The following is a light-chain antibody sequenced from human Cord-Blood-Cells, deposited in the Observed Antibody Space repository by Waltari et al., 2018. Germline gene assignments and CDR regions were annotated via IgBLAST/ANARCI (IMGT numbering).Light chain of an antibody. Sequence: QSALTQPASVSGSPGQSITISCTGTSSDVGGYNYVSWYQQHPGKAPKLMIYDVSNRPTAVSNRISGSKSGNTASLTISGLQAEDEADYYCSSYTSSSTLWVFGGGTKLTVL. CDR1: SSDVGGYNY. CDR3: SSYTSSSTLWV. CDR2: DVS. V-gene: IGLV2-14*03. J-gene: IGLJ3*02.